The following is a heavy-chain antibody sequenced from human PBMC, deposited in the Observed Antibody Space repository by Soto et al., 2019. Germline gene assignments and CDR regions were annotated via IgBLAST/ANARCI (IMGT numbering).Heavy chain of an antibody. CDR3: ARAQATYDYGDYVGGYYFDY. J-gene: IGHJ4*02. V-gene: IGHV4-30-2*01. Sequence: QLQLQESGSGLVKPSQTLSLTCAVSGGSISSGGYSWSWIRQPPGKGLEWIGYIYHSGSTYYNPSLKSRVTISVDRSKNQFSLKLSSVTAADTAVYYCARAQATYDYGDYVGGYYFDYWGQGTLVTVSS. D-gene: IGHD4-17*01. CDR2: IYHSGST. CDR1: GGSISSGGYS.